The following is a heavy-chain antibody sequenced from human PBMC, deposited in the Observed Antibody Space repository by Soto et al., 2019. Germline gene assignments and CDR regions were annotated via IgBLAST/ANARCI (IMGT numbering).Heavy chain of an antibody. J-gene: IGHJ4*02. V-gene: IGHV3-15*01. CDR3: TTFPRPPFTIFGVVSG. Sequence: GGSLRLSCAASGFTFSNAWMSWVRQAPGKGLEWVGRIKSKTDGGTTDYAAPVKGRFTISRDDSKNTLYLQMNSLKTEDTAVYYCTTFPRPPFTIFGVVSGWGQGTLVTVSS. CDR1: GFTFSNAW. CDR2: IKSKTDGGTT. D-gene: IGHD3-3*01.